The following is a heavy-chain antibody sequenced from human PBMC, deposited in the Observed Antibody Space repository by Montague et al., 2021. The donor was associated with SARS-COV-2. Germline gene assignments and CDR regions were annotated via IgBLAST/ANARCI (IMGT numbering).Heavy chain of an antibody. CDR1: GDSISSRSW. Sequence: SETLSLTCAVSGDSISSRSWWSWVRQSPGKGLEWIADVYHTGSTNYNASLANRVSLSVDKSNNQFSLKLTSVTAADTAVYYCASVYTVTYYFDYWGRGTLVTVSS. CDR2: VYHTGST. CDR3: ASVYTVTYYFDY. V-gene: IGHV4-4*02. J-gene: IGHJ4*02. D-gene: IGHD4-17*01.